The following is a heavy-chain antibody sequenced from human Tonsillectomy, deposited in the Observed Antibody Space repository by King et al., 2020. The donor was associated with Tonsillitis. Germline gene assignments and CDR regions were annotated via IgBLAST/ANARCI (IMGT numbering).Heavy chain of an antibody. CDR2: IYTSGST. V-gene: IGHV4-61*02. D-gene: IGHD4-17*01. CDR1: GGSINSGVYS. J-gene: IGHJ4*02. Sequence: VQLQESGPGLVKPSQTLSLTCTVSGGSINSGVYSWNWIRQPAGKGLEWIGRIYTSGSTSSNPSLKSRITMSVDTSKSQFYLKLTSVTAADTAVDYWAGEDYGDYPYWGQGTL. CDR3: AGEDYGDYPY.